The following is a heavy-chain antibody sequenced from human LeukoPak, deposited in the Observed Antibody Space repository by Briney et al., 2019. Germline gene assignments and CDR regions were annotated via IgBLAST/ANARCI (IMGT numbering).Heavy chain of an antibody. CDR2: INPNGRGT. D-gene: IGHD4-17*01. CDR1: GFTFSSYW. Sequence: GGSLRLSCAASGFTFSSYWMHWVRQVRGKGLVWVARINPNGRGTSYGDSVEGRFTISRDNAENTLYLEMNSLRDDDTAVYYCARGSSTVTTKDYFDPWGQGIQVTVSS. CDR3: ARGSSTVTTKDYFDP. V-gene: IGHV3-74*01. J-gene: IGHJ5*02.